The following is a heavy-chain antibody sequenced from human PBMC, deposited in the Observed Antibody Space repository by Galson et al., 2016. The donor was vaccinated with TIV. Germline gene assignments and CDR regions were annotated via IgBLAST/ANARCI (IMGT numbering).Heavy chain of an antibody. D-gene: IGHD1-26*01. J-gene: IGHJ4*02. Sequence: SLRLSCAASGFTFSSDWMTWVRQAPGKGLEWVASINQDGSDSPYVDSVKGRFTISRDNAKNSLYLQMNSLRAEDMAVYYCARDPDPYVGAKPFDYWGQGTQVTVSS. V-gene: IGHV3-7*01. CDR2: INQDGSDS. CDR3: ARDPDPYVGAKPFDY. CDR1: GFTFSSDW.